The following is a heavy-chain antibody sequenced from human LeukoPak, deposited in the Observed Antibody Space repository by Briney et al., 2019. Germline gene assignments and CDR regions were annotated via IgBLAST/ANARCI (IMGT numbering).Heavy chain of an antibody. D-gene: IGHD3-22*01. CDR3: AREDSSGYLGY. V-gene: IGHV4-39*02. Sequence: SETLSLTCTVSGGSISSGTFFWAWIRQPPGKGLEWIGSVYYTGSTYYNPSLKSRVTVSVDTSKSQFSLRLSSVTAADTAVYYCAREDSSGYLGYWGQGTLVTVSS. CDR1: GGSISSGTFF. CDR2: VYYTGST. J-gene: IGHJ4*02.